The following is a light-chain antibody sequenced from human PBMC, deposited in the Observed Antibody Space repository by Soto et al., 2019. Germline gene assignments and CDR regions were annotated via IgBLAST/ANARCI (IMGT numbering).Light chain of an antibody. CDR2: AAS. J-gene: IGKJ4*01. V-gene: IGKV1-39*01. CDR1: QSISSY. Sequence: DIQMTQSPSSLSASVGDRVTITCRASQSISSYLNWYQQKPGKAPKLLIYAASSLQSGVPSRFSGSGSGTEFTLTISSLQPEDFATYYCQQSHSTPPTFGGGTKVEIK. CDR3: QQSHSTPPT.